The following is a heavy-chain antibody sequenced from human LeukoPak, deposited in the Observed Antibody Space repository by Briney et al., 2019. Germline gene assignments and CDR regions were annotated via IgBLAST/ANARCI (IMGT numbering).Heavy chain of an antibody. V-gene: IGHV3-23*01. Sequence: GGSLRLSCAASGFTFSSYAMSWVRQAPGKGLEWVSDISGSGGSTYYADSVKGRFTISRYNSHNTLNLQMYSLRADDTAVYYCATQLTRGVRTYMDVWGKGTTVTVSS. CDR2: ISGSGGST. J-gene: IGHJ6*03. D-gene: IGHD3-10*01. CDR3: ATQLTRGVRTYMDV. CDR1: GFTFSSYA.